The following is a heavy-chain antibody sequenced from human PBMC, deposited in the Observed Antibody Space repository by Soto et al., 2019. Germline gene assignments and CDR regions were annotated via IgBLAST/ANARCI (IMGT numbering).Heavy chain of an antibody. CDR2: IIPILGIA. CDR3: ARDRGWVTQYYYYYMDV. J-gene: IGHJ6*03. V-gene: IGHV1-69*04. CDR1: GGTFSSYT. D-gene: IGHD2-21*02. Sequence: SVKVSCKASGGTFSSYTISWVRQAPGQGLEWMGRIIPILGIANYAQKFQGRVTITADKSTSTAYMELSSLRSEDTAVYYCARDRGWVTQYYYYYMDVWGKGTTVTVSS.